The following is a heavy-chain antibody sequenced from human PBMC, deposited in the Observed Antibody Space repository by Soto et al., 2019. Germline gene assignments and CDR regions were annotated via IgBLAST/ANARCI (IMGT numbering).Heavy chain of an antibody. CDR3: ARDASAAGTGWFDP. CDR1: GYTFTSYG. Sequence: VASVKVSCKASGYTFTSYGISWVRQAPGQGLEWMGWISAYNGNTNYAQKLQGRVTMTTDTSTSTAYMELRSLRSDDTAVYYCARDASAAGTGWFDPWGQGTLVTVSS. V-gene: IGHV1-18*04. J-gene: IGHJ5*02. CDR2: ISAYNGNT. D-gene: IGHD6-13*01.